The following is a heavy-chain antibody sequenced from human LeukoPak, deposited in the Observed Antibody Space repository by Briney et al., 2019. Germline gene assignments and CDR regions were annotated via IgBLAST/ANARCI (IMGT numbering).Heavy chain of an antibody. V-gene: IGHV1-69*13. Sequence: SVKVSCKASGGTCSSYAISWVRQAPGQGLEWMGGIIPIFGTANYAQKFQGRVTITADESTSTAYMELSSLRSEDTAVYYCARVRYYYDSSGYYWFDPNFDYWGQGTLVTVSS. CDR2: IIPIFGTA. CDR3: ARVRYYYDSSGYYWFDPNFDY. J-gene: IGHJ4*02. D-gene: IGHD3-22*01. CDR1: GGTCSSYA.